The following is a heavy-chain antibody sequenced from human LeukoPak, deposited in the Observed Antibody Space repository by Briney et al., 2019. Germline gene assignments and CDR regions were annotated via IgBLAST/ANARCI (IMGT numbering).Heavy chain of an antibody. D-gene: IGHD5-12*01. J-gene: IGHJ3*02. Sequence: GASVKVSCKASGGTFSSYAISWVRQAPGQGLEWMGWISAYNGNTNYAQKLQGRVTMTTDTSTSTAYMELRSLRSDDTAVYYCARAPQGRWATAFDIWGQGTMVTVSS. V-gene: IGHV1-18*01. CDR1: GGTFSSYA. CDR2: ISAYNGNT. CDR3: ARAPQGRWATAFDI.